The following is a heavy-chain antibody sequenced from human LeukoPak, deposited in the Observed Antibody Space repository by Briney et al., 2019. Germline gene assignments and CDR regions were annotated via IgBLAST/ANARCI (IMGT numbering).Heavy chain of an antibody. CDR3: ARPAGHGYNYYYYGMDV. CDR1: GFTFSSYA. CDR2: ISYDGSNK. J-gene: IGHJ6*02. D-gene: IGHD5-18*01. V-gene: IGHV3-30-3*01. Sequence: GGSLRLSCAASGFTFSSYAMHWVRQAPGKGLGWVAVISYDGSNKYYADSVKGRFTISRDNSKNTLYLQMNSLRAEDTAVYYCARPAGHGYNYYYYGMDVWGQGTTVTVSS.